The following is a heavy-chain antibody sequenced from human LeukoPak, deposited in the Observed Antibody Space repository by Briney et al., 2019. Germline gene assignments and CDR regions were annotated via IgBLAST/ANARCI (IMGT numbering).Heavy chain of an antibody. J-gene: IGHJ4*02. CDR1: GYSFATYW. CDR3: ARRYYGDYLDFFDY. Sequence: GEPLKISCKASGYSFATYWIAWVRQMPGKGLEWMAIIYPGDSDTRYSPSFEGQVTVSADKSITTAYLQWSSLKASDTAMYYCARRYYGDYLDFFDYWGQGTLVTVSS. CDR2: IYPGDSDT. V-gene: IGHV5-51*01. D-gene: IGHD4-17*01.